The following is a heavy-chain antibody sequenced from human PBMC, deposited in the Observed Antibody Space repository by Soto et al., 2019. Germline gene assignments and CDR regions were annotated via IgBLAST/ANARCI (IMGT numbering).Heavy chain of an antibody. V-gene: IGHV3-11*05. Sequence: QVQLVESGGGLVKPGGSLRLSCAASGFTFSDYYMSWIRQAPGKGLEWVSYISSSSTYTNYADPVKGRFTISRDNAKNSLCLQMNSLRVEDTAVYYCARRLSGLYGMDVWGQGTTVTVSS. CDR3: ARRLSGLYGMDV. J-gene: IGHJ6*02. CDR1: GFTFSDYY. D-gene: IGHD5-12*01. CDR2: ISSSSTYT.